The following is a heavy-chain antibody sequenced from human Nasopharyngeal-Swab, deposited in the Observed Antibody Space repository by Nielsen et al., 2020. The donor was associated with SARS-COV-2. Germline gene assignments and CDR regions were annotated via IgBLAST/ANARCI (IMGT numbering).Heavy chain of an antibody. CDR2: IYYSGST. J-gene: IGHJ3*02. CDR3: ARWDIVVVVAATGAFDI. Sequence: SETLSLTCTVSGGSISSYYWSWIRQPPGKGLEWIGYIYYSGSTNYNPSLKSRVTISVDTSKNQFSLKLSSVTAADTAVYYCARWDIVVVVAATGAFDIWGQGTMVTVSS. CDR1: GGSISSYY. V-gene: IGHV4-59*01. D-gene: IGHD2-15*01.